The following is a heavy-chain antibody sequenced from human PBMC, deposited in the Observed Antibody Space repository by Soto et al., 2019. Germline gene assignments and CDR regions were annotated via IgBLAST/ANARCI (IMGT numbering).Heavy chain of an antibody. CDR1: GFTLSDYY. V-gene: IGHV3-11*05. J-gene: IGHJ4*02. CDR3: ARDPSRRSPPDY. Sequence: QVQLVESGGGLVKPGGSLRLSCTASGFTLSDYYMNWFRQAPGKGLEWVSYISSTSAYTKYADSVKGRFTISRDNAENLLYLQMDGLRAEDTAVYYCARDPSRRSPPDYWGQGTLVTVSS. CDR2: ISSTSAYT.